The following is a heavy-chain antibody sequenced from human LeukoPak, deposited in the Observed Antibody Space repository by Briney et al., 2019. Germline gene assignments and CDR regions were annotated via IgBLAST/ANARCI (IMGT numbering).Heavy chain of an antibody. CDR2: INHSGST. Sequence: SETLSLTCAVYGGSFSGYYRSWIRQPPGKGLEWIGEINHSGSTNHNPSLKSRVTISVDTSKNQFSLKLSSVSAADTAVYYCARRKGGYYYGAEGYYFDYWGQGTLVTVSS. CDR3: ARRKGGYYYGAEGYYFDY. J-gene: IGHJ4*02. CDR1: GGSFSGYY. V-gene: IGHV4-34*01. D-gene: IGHD3-22*01.